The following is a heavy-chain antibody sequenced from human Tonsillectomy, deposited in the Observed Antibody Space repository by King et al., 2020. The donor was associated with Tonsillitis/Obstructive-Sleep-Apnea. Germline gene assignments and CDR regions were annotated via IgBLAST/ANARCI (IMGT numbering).Heavy chain of an antibody. CDR1: GYSFTNYW. CDR2: IDPSDSYT. Sequence: VQLVESGAEVKKPGESLRISCKGSGYSFTNYWINWVRQVPGKGLEWMGRIDPSDSYTNYSPSFQGHVTISADKSISTAYLQWSSLKASDTAMYYCARLQDSSGWYADYWGQGTLVTVSS. V-gene: IGHV5-10-1*03. D-gene: IGHD6-19*01. J-gene: IGHJ4*02. CDR3: ARLQDSSGWYADY.